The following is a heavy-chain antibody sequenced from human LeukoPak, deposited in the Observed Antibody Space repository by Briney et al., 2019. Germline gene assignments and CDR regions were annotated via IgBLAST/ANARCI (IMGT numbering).Heavy chain of an antibody. J-gene: IGHJ3*02. V-gene: IGHV1-18*01. CDR2: ISAYNGNT. CDR1: GGTFSSYA. D-gene: IGHD3-22*01. CDR3: ARDRSRIVYYYDSQDAFDI. Sequence: GASVKVSCTASGGTFSSYAISWVRQAPGQGLEWMGWISAYNGNTNYAQKLQGRVTMTTDTSTSTAYMELRSLRSDDTAVYYCARDRSRIVYYYDSQDAFDIWGQGTMVTVSS.